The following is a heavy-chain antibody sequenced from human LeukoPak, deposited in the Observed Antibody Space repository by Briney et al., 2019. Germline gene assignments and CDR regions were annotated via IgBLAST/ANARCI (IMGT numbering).Heavy chain of an antibody. D-gene: IGHD1-26*01. V-gene: IGHV3-21*01. J-gene: IGHJ3*02. CDR3: ARDGIVGATGDTFDI. CDR2: ISSSSSYI. CDR1: GFTFDDYG. Sequence: GGSLRLSCAASGFTFDDYGMSWVRQAPGKGLEWVSSISSSSSYIYYADSVKGRFTISRDNAKNSLYLQMNSLRAEDTAVYYCARDGIVGATGDTFDIWGQGTMVTVSS.